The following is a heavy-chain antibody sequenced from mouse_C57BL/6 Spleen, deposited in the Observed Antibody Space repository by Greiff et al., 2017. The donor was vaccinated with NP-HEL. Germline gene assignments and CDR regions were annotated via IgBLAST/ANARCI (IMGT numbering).Heavy chain of an antibody. CDR1: GYTFTSYW. J-gene: IGHJ2*01. D-gene: IGHD4-1*01. Sequence: QVHVKQPGAELVKPGASVKLSCKAFGYTFTSYWMQWVKQRPGQGLEWIGEIDPSDSYTNYNQKFKGKATLTVDTSSSTAYMQLSSLTSEDSAVYYCARRGSWGFDYWGQGTTLTVSS. CDR2: IDPSDSYT. V-gene: IGHV1-50*01. CDR3: ARRGSWGFDY.